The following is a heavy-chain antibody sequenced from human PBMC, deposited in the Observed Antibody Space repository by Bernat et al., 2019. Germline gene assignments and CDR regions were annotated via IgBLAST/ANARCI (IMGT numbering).Heavy chain of an antibody. CDR1: GFTFSSYW. Sequence: EVQLVESGGGLVQPGGSLRLSCAASGFTFSSYWMHWVRQAPGKGLVWVSRINSDGSSTSYADSVKGRFTISRDNAKNTLYLQMDSLRAEDTAVYYCARDQGGWLQIENAFDIWGQGTMVTVSS. CDR2: INSDGSST. J-gene: IGHJ3*02. CDR3: ARDQGGWLQIENAFDI. V-gene: IGHV3-74*01. D-gene: IGHD5-24*01.